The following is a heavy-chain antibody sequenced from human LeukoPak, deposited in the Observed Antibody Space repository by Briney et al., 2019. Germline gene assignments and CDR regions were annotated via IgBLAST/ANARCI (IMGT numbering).Heavy chain of an antibody. J-gene: IGHJ4*02. CDR3: AGQYYSSWYV. CDR1: GFNFTSYA. V-gene: IGHV3-30-3*01. Sequence: PGGSLRLSCATSGFNFTSYAMHWVRRAPGKGLEWVAVLSFDGTIKYYADSVKGRFTISRDTSKNTLYLQMNSLSSDDTAVYYCAGQYYSSWYVWGQGTLVTVSS. CDR2: LSFDGTIK. D-gene: IGHD6-13*01.